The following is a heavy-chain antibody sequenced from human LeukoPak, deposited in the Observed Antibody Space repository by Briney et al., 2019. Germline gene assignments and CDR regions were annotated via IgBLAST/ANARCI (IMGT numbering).Heavy chain of an antibody. Sequence: ASVKVSCKASGYTFTSYYIHWVRQAPGQGLEWMGIINPSGGSPSYAQKFQGRVTMTRDTSTSTVYMELSSLTSEDTAVYYCARAMADLDYWGQGTLVTVPS. J-gene: IGHJ4*02. CDR3: ARAMADLDY. CDR2: INPSGGSP. V-gene: IGHV1-46*01. D-gene: IGHD5-18*01. CDR1: GYTFTSYY.